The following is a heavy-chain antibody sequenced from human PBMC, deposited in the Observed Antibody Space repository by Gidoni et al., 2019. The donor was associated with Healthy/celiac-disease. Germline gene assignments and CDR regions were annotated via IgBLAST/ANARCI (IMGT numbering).Heavy chain of an antibody. CDR3: ARDVVVVVAATLDTKAFFDY. CDR2: SNHSGST. D-gene: IGHD2-15*01. Sequence: QVQLQQWGAGLLKPSETLSLTCAVSGGSFSGYSWSWIRQPPGKGLEWIGESNHSGSTNYNPSLKSRVTISVDTSKNQFSLKLSSVTAADTAVYYCARDVVVVVAATLDTKAFFDYWGQGTLVTVSA. CDR1: GGSFSGYS. V-gene: IGHV4-34*01. J-gene: IGHJ4*02.